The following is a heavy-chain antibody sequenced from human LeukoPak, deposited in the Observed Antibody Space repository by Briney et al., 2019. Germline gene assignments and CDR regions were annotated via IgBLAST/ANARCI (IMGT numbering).Heavy chain of an antibody. D-gene: IGHD2-2*01. J-gene: IGHJ4*02. CDR1: GFTFSSYA. CDR3: AKDSLGYCSSTSCSSGFDY. CDR2: IRYDGSNK. V-gene: IGHV3-30*02. Sequence: GRSLRLSCAASGFTFSSYAMHWVRQAPGKGLEWVAFIRYDGSNKYYADSVKGRFTISRDNSKNTLYLQMNSLRAEDTAVYYCAKDSLGYCSSTSCSSGFDYWGQGTLVTVSS.